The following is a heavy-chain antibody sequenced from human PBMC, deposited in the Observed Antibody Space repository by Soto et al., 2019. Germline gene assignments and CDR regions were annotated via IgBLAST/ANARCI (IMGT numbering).Heavy chain of an antibody. V-gene: IGHV4-4*07. Sequence: SETLSLTWTVSGGSISSYYWSWIRQPAGKGLEWIGRIYTSGSTNYNPSLKSRVTMSVDTSKNQFSLKLSSVTAADTAVYYCARSFDRTGEDWFDPWGQGTLVTAPQ. J-gene: IGHJ5*02. CDR2: IYTSGST. D-gene: IGHD3-9*01. CDR1: GGSISSYY. CDR3: ARSFDRTGEDWFDP.